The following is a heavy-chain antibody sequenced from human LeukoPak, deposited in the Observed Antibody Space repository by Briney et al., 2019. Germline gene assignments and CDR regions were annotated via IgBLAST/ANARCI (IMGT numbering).Heavy chain of an antibody. Sequence: SETLSLTCTISGASISSSSWSWIRQPPGKGLEWIGCIYCSGSTNYNPSLKSRVTISVDTSKNQLSLKLSSVTAADTAVYYCARDTLESYGSGSYRWFDPWGQGTLVTVSS. CDR2: IYCSGST. CDR1: GASISSSS. D-gene: IGHD3-10*01. V-gene: IGHV4-59*01. CDR3: ARDTLESYGSGSYRWFDP. J-gene: IGHJ5*02.